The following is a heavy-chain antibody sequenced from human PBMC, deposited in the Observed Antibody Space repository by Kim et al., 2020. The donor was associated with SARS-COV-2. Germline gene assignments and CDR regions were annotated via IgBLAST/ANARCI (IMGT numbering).Heavy chain of an antibody. CDR3: ARGSYALIVWFGELFGY. V-gene: IGHV1-2*02. J-gene: IGHJ4*02. CDR2: INPNSGGT. CDR1: GYTFTGYY. Sequence: ASVKVSCKASGYTFTGYYMHWVRQAPGQGLEWMGWINPNSGGTNYAQKFQGRVTMTRDTSISTAYMELSRLRSDDTAVYYCARGSYALIVWFGELFGYWGQGTLVTVSS. D-gene: IGHD3-10*01.